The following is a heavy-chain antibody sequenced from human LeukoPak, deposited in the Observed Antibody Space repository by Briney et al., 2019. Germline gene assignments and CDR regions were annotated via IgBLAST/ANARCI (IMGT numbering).Heavy chain of an antibody. CDR1: GGSFSGYY. CDR3: ARGREYDFWSGYRRYFDY. Sequence: PSETLSLTCAVYGGSFSGYYWSWIRQPPGKGLEWIGEINHSGSTNYNPSLKSRATISVDTSKNQFSLKLSSVTAADTAVYYCARGREYDFWSGYRRYFDYWGQGTLVTVSS. D-gene: IGHD3-3*01. J-gene: IGHJ4*02. CDR2: INHSGST. V-gene: IGHV4-34*01.